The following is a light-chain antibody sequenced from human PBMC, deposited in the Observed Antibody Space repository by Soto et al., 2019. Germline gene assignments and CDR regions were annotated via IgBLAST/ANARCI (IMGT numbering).Light chain of an antibody. CDR1: QGVSSS. CDR2: GAS. CDR3: QQRINLPRT. V-gene: IGKV3-15*01. J-gene: IGKJ1*01. Sequence: VVTPSEATLTESPGTPASLSGGASQGVSSSLAWYQQKSGQAPRLLIYGASTRATGVPARFSGSGSGTDFTLTISSLQPEDFAVYYCQQRINLPRTFGQGTKVDNK.